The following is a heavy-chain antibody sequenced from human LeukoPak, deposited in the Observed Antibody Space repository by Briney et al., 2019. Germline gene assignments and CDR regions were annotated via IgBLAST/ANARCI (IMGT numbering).Heavy chain of an antibody. V-gene: IGHV4-59*01. CDR1: GGSISSYY. Sequence: PSETLSLTCTVSGGSISSYYWSWVRQPPGQGLEWMGYIYYSGSTTYNPSLKSRVTTSIATSKNQFSLKLNSVTAADTAVDHSTREAVGGAATQFDFWGQGTLVTVSS. CDR3: TREAVGGAATQFDF. D-gene: IGHD2-15*01. CDR2: IYYSGST. J-gene: IGHJ4*02.